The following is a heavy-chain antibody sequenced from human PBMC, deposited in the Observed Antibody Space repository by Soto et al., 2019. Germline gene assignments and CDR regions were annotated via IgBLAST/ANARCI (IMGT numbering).Heavy chain of an antibody. CDR3: ASRSRYYDILTGYGDYGLDV. CDR2: IYRSGGA. V-gene: IGHV4-30-2*01. Sequence: QLQLQESGSGLVKPSQTLSLTCDVSGGSISSGDYSWSWIRQPPGKGLEWIGYIYRSGGAYYNPSLRRRVILSVDRSNNQSSLMLSSGTAADTAVYYCASRSRYYDILTGYGDYGLDVWGQGTTVTVSS. CDR1: GGSISSGDYS. J-gene: IGHJ6*02. D-gene: IGHD3-9*01.